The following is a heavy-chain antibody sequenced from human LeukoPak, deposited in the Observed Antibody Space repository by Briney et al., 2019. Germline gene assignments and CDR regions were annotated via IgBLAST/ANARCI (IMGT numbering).Heavy chain of an antibody. CDR2: IISSSTYI. V-gene: IGHV3-21*04. D-gene: IGHD5-24*01. J-gene: IGHJ4*02. Sequence: GGSLRLSCTASGITFSIYTMTWVRPAPGKGLEWVSSIISSSTYIYYADSVKGRFTISRDNSKNTLYLQMNSLRAEDTAVYYCARLDGYDYWGQGTLVTVSS. CDR3: ARLDGYDY. CDR1: GITFSIYT.